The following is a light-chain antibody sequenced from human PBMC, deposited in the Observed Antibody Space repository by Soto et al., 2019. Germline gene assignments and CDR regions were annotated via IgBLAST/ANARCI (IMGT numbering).Light chain of an antibody. CDR1: QGISSW. Sequence: DLRMTQSPSSVSASVGDRVTITCRASQGISSWLAWYQQKPGKAPNLLIYAASSLQXGAPXRFXXXXXXXXXXXXXXXLQPEDFATYYCQQADTFPLTFGGGTKVEIK. J-gene: IGKJ4*01. CDR2: AAS. CDR3: QQADTFPLT. V-gene: IGKV1-12*01.